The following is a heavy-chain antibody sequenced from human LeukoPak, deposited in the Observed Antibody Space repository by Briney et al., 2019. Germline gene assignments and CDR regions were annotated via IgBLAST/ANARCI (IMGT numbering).Heavy chain of an antibody. CDR2: ISSSGSTI. D-gene: IGHD3-10*01. CDR3: ARGAATNLWPSDY. CDR1: GFTFSSYE. Sequence: GSLRLSCAASGFTFSSYEMNWVRQAPGKGLEWVSYISSSGSTIYYADSVKGRFTISRDNAKNSLYLQMNSLRAEDTAIYYCARGAATNLWPSDYWGQGTLVTVSS. V-gene: IGHV3-48*03. J-gene: IGHJ4*02.